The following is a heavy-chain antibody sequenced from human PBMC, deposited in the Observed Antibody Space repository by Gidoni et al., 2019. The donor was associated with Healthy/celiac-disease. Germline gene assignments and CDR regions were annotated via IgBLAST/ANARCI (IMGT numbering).Heavy chain of an antibody. V-gene: IGHV1-24*01. CDR2: FDPEDGET. CDR3: ACIAARHGRYNWFDP. J-gene: IGHJ5*02. CDR1: GSTLTELS. D-gene: IGHD6-6*01. Sequence: QVQLVQSGAEVKKPGASVKVSCTVSGSTLTELSMHWVRQAPGKGLEWMGGFDPEDGETIYAQKFQGRVTMTEDTSTDTAYMELSSLRSEDTAVYYCACIAARHGRYNWFDPWGQGTLVTVSS.